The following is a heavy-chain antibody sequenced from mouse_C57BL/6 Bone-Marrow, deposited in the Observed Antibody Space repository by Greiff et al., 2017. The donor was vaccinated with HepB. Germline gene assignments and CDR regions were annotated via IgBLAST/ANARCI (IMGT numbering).Heavy chain of an antibody. J-gene: IGHJ3*01. Sequence: EVKLMESGGDLVKPGGSLKLSCAASGFTFSSYGMSWVRQTPDKRLEWVATISSGGSYTYYPDSVKGRFTLSRDNAKNTLYLQMSSLKSEDTAMYYCARRYDGYHWFAYWGQGTLVTVSA. CDR1: GFTFSSYG. V-gene: IGHV5-6*02. CDR2: ISSGGSYT. D-gene: IGHD2-3*01. CDR3: ARRYDGYHWFAY.